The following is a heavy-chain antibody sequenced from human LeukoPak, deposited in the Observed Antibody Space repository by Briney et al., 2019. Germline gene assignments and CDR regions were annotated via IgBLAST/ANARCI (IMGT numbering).Heavy chain of an antibody. Sequence: GGSLRLSCAASGFTFDDYAMHWVRQAPGKGLEWVSGISWNSGSIGYADSVKGRFTISRDNAKDSLYLQMNSLRAEDMALYYCAKDGGSYVSYFDYWGQGTLVTVSS. CDR1: GFTFDDYA. CDR3: AKDGGSYVSYFDY. D-gene: IGHD1-26*01. J-gene: IGHJ4*02. V-gene: IGHV3-9*03. CDR2: ISWNSGSI.